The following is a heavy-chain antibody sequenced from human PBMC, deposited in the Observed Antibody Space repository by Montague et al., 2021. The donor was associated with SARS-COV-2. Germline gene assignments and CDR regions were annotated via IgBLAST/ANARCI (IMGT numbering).Heavy chain of an antibody. D-gene: IGHD3-10*01. CDR1: GGSIGSYH. J-gene: IGHJ4*02. CDR2: IHYSGSN. Sequence: SETLSLTCSVSGGSIGSYHWSWLRQPPGKGLEWIGHIHYSGSNTYSSSFKSRVTISIDTHKNKFALTLSSVTAADTAVSYCARSLDPSGTYYLPYWGQGTLVTVSS. CDR3: ARSLDPSGTYYLPY. V-gene: IGHV4-59*01.